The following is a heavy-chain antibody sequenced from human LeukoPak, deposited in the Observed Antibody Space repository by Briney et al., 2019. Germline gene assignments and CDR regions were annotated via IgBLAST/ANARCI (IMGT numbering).Heavy chain of an antibody. V-gene: IGHV4-34*01. Sequence: SETLSLTCAVYGGSFSGYYWSWIRQPPGKGLEWIGEINHSGSTNYNPSLKSRVTISVDTSKNQFSLKLSSVTAADTAVYYCARGPSYCGGDCYPPNSGSFGYWGQGTLVTVSS. CDR2: INHSGST. D-gene: IGHD2-21*02. CDR3: ARGPSYCGGDCYPPNSGSFGY. CDR1: GGSFSGYY. J-gene: IGHJ4*02.